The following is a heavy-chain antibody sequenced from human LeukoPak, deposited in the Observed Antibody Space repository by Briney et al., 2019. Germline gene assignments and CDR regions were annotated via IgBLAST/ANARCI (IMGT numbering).Heavy chain of an antibody. D-gene: IGHD6-19*01. CDR1: GYTLTELS. CDR2: FDPEDGET. CDR3: ARRPSSGWFPFDY. V-gene: IGHV1-24*01. Sequence: GASVKVSCKVSGYTLTELSMHWVRQAPGKGLEWMGGFDPEDGETIYAQKLQGRVTMTEDTSTDTAYMELSRLRSDDTAVYYCARRPSSGWFPFDYWGQGTLVTVSS. J-gene: IGHJ4*02.